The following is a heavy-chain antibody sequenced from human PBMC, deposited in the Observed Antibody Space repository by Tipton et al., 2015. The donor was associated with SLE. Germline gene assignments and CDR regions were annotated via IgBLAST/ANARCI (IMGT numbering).Heavy chain of an antibody. CDR3: ARQGYSYGYPGFDY. Sequence: TLSLTCTVSGGSISSHYWSWIRQPPGKGLEWIGYIYYSGSTNYNPSPKSRVTISVDTSKNQFSLKLSSVTAADTAVYYCARQGYSYGYPGFDYWGQGNLVTVSS. V-gene: IGHV4-59*08. CDR1: GGSISSHY. D-gene: IGHD5-18*01. J-gene: IGHJ4*02. CDR2: IYYSGST.